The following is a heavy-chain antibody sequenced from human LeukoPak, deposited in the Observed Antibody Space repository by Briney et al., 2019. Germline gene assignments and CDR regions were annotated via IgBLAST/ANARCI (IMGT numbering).Heavy chain of an antibody. CDR1: GDDVSTNKAT. V-gene: IGHV6-1*01. CDR3: VRLVGNSWLDY. J-gene: IGHJ4*02. CDR2: TYYRSLWYN. D-gene: IGHD6-13*01. Sequence: SQTLSLTCAISGDDVSTNKATCNWIRQSPSRGLECLGWTYYRSLWYNDYAVSVKSRITITPDTSTNQFSLHLNAVTPDDTAVYYCVRLVGNSWLDYWGQGTLVTVSS.